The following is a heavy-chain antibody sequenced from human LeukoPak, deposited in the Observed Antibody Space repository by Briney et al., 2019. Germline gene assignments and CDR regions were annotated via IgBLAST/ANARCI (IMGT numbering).Heavy chain of an antibody. J-gene: IGHJ4*02. CDR1: GLTLNKYW. V-gene: IGHV3-74*01. CDR3: STVEHF. Sequence: GGSLRLSCSASGLTLNKYWVHWVRHIPGKGLVWVSRIDHGGSGTSYADSVKGRFTISRDDAKNMLYLQMNSLRVEDTGLYYCSTVEHFWGQGTLVTVSS. D-gene: IGHD1/OR15-1a*01. CDR2: IDHGGSGT.